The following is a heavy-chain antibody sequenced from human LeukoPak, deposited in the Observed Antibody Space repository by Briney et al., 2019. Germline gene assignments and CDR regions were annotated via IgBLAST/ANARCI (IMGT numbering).Heavy chain of an antibody. D-gene: IGHD6-6*01. CDR1: GGAFRSYY. Sequence: PSETLSLTCTVSGGAFRSYYWSWIREPPGKGLEWIGYIYTSGSTNYTPPLKSRVHISVDTSKNQFSEKLSSVTAADTAVYYCARISEQLAHYFDYWGQGTLVTVSS. V-gene: IGHV4-4*09. CDR2: IYTSGST. J-gene: IGHJ4*02. CDR3: ARISEQLAHYFDY.